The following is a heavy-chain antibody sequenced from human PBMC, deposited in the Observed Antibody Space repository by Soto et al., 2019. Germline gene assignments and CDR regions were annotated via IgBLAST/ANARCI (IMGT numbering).Heavy chain of an antibody. CDR3: ATTPYYDFWSGYVSTDWFDP. J-gene: IGHJ5*02. V-gene: IGHV4-39*01. Sequence: SETLSLTCTVSGGSISSSSYYWGWIRQPPGKGLEWIGSIYYSGSTYYNPSLKSRVTISEDTSKKQFSLELRFVTAADTAVYYCATTPYYDFWSGYVSTDWFDPWGQGTLVTVSS. D-gene: IGHD3-3*01. CDR1: GGSISSSSYY. CDR2: IYYSGST.